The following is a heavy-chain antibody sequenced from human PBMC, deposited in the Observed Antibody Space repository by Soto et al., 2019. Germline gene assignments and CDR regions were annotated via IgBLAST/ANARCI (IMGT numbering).Heavy chain of an antibody. Sequence: SGFTFSSYEMNWVRQAPGKGLEWVSYISSSGSTIYYADSVKGRFTISRDNAKNSLYLQMNSLRAEDTAVYYCARTGQWVLPRTGAFDIWGQGTMVTVSS. CDR3: ARTGQWVLPRTGAFDI. CDR2: ISSSGSTI. D-gene: IGHD1-26*01. J-gene: IGHJ3*02. CDR1: GFTFSSYE. V-gene: IGHV3-48*03.